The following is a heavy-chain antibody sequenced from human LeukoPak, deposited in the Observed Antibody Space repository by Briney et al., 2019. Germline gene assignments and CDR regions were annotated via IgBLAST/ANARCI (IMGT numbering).Heavy chain of an antibody. CDR1: GFTFSSYP. J-gene: IGHJ6*02. CDR2: ISESGYIT. CDR3: ARRNAMDV. V-gene: IGHV3-23*01. Sequence: QPGGSLRLSCAVSGFTFSSYPMSWVRQAPGKGLEWVSIISESGYITHYADSVKGRFTISRDNTKNTLNLQMNSLRAEDTAVYYCARRNAMDVWGQGTTVIVFS.